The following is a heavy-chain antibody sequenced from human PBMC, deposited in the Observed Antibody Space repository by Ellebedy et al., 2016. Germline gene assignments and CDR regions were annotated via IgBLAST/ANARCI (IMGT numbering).Heavy chain of an antibody. CDR3: ARGVRSTSSWFDP. V-gene: IGHV4-59*01. CDR1: GGSISSYY. J-gene: IGHJ5*02. Sequence: GSLRLSXTVSGGSISSYYWSWIRQPPGKGLEWIGYIYYSGSTNYNPSLKSRVTISVDTSKNQFSLKLSSVTAADTAVYYCARGVRSTSSWFDPWGQGTLVTVSS. D-gene: IGHD2-2*01. CDR2: IYYSGST.